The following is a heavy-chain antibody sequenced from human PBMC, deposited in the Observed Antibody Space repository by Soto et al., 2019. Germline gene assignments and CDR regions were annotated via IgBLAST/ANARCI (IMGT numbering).Heavy chain of an antibody. V-gene: IGHV5-51*01. D-gene: IGHD2-2*02. J-gene: IGHJ6*02. CDR1: GYSFAGYW. CDR2: IYPGDSDT. CDR3: ARPMCSSTSCYTGDYYGMDV. Sequence: GESLKMSCKCSGYSFAGYWITWVRQIPGKGLEWMGIIYPGDSDTRYSPSFQGQVTISADKSISTAYLQWSSLKASDTAMYYCARPMCSSTSCYTGDYYGMDVWGQGTTVTVSS.